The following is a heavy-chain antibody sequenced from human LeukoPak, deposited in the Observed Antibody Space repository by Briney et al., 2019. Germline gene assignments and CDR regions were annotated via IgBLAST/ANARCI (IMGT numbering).Heavy chain of an antibody. CDR3: ARDLVGANTFDY. D-gene: IGHD1-26*01. J-gene: IGHJ4*02. CDR1: GGTFSSYA. Sequence: GSSVKVSCKASGGTFSSYAISWVRQAPGQGLEWMGGIIPIFGTANYAQKFQGRVTITTDESTSTAYMELSSLRSGDTAVYYCARDLVGANTFDYWGQGTLVTVSS. V-gene: IGHV1-69*05. CDR2: IIPIFGTA.